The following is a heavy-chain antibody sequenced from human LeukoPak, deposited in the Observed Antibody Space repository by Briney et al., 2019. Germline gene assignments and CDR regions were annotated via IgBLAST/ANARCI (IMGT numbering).Heavy chain of an antibody. CDR1: GGSISPYL. CDR3: ARLTYYSESSGYRLDV. V-gene: IGHV4-59*08. J-gene: IGHJ6*02. Sequence: SETLSLTCTVSGGSISPYLWSWIRQPPGEGLEWIGYIYYSGSTNYNPSLNGRVTISIDTSQSQFSLKLRSVTAADTAVYYCARLTYYSESSGYRLDVWGQGTTVTVSS. CDR2: IYYSGST. D-gene: IGHD3-22*01.